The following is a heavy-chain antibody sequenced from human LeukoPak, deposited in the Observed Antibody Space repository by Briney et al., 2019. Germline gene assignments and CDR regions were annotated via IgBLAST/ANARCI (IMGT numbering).Heavy chain of an antibody. CDR3: VRRDSSGWYEY. V-gene: IGHV3-64D*06. J-gene: IGHJ4*02. D-gene: IGHD6-19*01. CDR2: IPSDGVLT. Sequence: PGGSLRPSCVASGFTFSNYAMHWVRQAPGKGLEYVSGIPSDGVLTNYAGSVKGRFTISRDNPKNTVYLQMSNLRAEDTALYYCVRRDSSGWYEYWGQGTLVIVSS. CDR1: GFTFSNYA.